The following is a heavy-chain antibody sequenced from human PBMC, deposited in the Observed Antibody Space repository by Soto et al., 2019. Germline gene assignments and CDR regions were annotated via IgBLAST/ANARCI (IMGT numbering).Heavy chain of an antibody. Sequence: EVQLLESGGGLVQPGGSLRLSCAASGFTFSSYAMSWVRQAPGKGLEWVAALNGGSTYYTGSVEGRFTISRDNSKNTLYLQMNSLRAEDTAVYYCAKDGLSWGSYFDYWCQGALVTVSS. CDR1: GFTFSSYA. CDR2: LNGGST. D-gene: IGHD7-27*01. CDR3: AKDGLSWGSYFDY. V-gene: IGHV3-23*01. J-gene: IGHJ4*02.